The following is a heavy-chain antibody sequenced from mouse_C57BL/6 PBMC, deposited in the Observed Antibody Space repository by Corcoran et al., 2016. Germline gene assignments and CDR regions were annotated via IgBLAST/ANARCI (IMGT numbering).Heavy chain of an antibody. D-gene: IGHD2-3*01. V-gene: IGHV9-3*01. Sequence: QIQLVQSGPELKKPGETVKISCKASGYTFTTYGMSWVKQAPGKGLKWMGWINTYSGVPTYADDFKGRFAFSLETSASTAYLQINNLKNEDTATYFCARRIYHGIPGFAYWGQGTLVTVSA. CDR3: ARRIYHGIPGFAY. CDR2: INTYSGVP. J-gene: IGHJ3*01. CDR1: GYTFTTYG.